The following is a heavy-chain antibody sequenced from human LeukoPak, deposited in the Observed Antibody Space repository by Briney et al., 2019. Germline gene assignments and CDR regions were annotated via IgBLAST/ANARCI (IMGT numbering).Heavy chain of an antibody. V-gene: IGHV5-51*01. D-gene: IGHD3-10*01. J-gene: IGHJ4*02. Sequence: GESLQISCKGSGYRFTNYWIGWVRPMPGKGLEWMGIIYPGDSDTRYSPSFQGQVSISVDKSISTAYLQWSSLKASDTAMYYCARRYYGSGSYSDGFDYWGQGTLVTVSS. CDR2: IYPGDSDT. CDR1: GYRFTNYW. CDR3: ARRYYGSGSYSDGFDY.